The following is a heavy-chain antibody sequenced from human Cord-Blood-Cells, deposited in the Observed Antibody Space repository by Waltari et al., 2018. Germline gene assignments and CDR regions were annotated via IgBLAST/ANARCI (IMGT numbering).Heavy chain of an antibody. J-gene: IGHJ3*02. CDR2: IYYSGST. CDR3: ARPHSSSDAFDI. D-gene: IGHD6-6*01. CDR1: GGSTSSSSYY. V-gene: IGHV4-39*01. Sequence: QLQLQESGPGLVKPSETLSLTCTVSGGSTSSSSYYWGWIRQPPGKGLEWIGSIYYSGSTYYNPSLKSRVTISVDTSKNQFSLKLSSVTAADTAVYYCARPHSSSDAFDIWGQGTMVTVSS.